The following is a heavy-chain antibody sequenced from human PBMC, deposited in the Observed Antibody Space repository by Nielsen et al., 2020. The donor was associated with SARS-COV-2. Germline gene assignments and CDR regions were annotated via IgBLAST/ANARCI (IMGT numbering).Heavy chain of an antibody. D-gene: IGHD3-3*01. Sequence: ASVKVSCKASGYTFTSYYMHWVRQAPGQGLEWMGIINPSGGSTSYAQKFQGRVTMTRDTSTSTVYMELSSLRSEDTAVYYCARAPAPLLLEWLSDHLRDYYYYMDVRGKGTTVTVSS. CDR1: GYTFTSYY. V-gene: IGHV1-46*01. CDR2: INPSGGST. J-gene: IGHJ6*03. CDR3: ARAPAPLLLEWLSDHLRDYYYYMDV.